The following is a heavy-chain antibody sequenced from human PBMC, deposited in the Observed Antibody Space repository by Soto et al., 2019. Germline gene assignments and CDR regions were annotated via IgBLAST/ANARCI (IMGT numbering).Heavy chain of an antibody. D-gene: IGHD1-1*01. CDR3: ARQGAGTDFDY. J-gene: IGHJ4*02. CDR1: GASISSYY. CDR2: IYYTGST. V-gene: IGHV4-59*01. Sequence: SETLSLTCTVSGASISSYYWSWIRQPPGRGLEWIGYIYYTGSTDYNPSLKSRLTMSIDTSKNQFSLKLTSVTAADTAVYYCARQGAGTDFDYWGQGTLVTVS.